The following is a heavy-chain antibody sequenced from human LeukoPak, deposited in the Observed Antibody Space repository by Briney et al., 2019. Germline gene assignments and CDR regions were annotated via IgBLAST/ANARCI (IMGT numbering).Heavy chain of an antibody. CDR2: IGTAGDT. Sequence: GSLRLSCAASGFTFSSYDMHWVRQATGKGLEWVSAIGTAGDTYYPGSVKGRFTISRENAKNSLYLQMNSLRAGDTAVYYCAKGGISSSWATDYYGMDVWGQGTTVTVSS. CDR1: GFTFSSYD. CDR3: AKGGISSSWATDYYGMDV. J-gene: IGHJ6*02. D-gene: IGHD6-13*01. V-gene: IGHV3-13*01.